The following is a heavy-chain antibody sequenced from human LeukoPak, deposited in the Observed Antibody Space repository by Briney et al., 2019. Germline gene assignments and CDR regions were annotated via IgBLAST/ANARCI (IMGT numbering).Heavy chain of an antibody. CDR3: AELGITMIGGV. CDR1: GFTFSSYA. D-gene: IGHD3-10*02. CDR2: ISSSGSPI. V-gene: IGHV3-48*03. J-gene: IGHJ6*04. Sequence: PGGSLRLSCAASGFTFSSYAMHWVRQPPGKGLEWVSYISSSGSPIYYADSVKGRFTISRDNAKNSLYLQMNSLRAEDTAVYYCAELGITMIGGVWGKGTTVTISS.